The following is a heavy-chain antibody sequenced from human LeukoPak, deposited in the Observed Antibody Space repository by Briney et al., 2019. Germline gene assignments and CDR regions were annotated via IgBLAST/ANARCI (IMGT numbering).Heavy chain of an antibody. V-gene: IGHV7-4-1*02. Sequence: VASVKVSCKASGYTFTSYAMNWVRQAPGQGPEWMGWINTNTGNPTYAQGFTGRFVFSLDTSVSTAYLQISSLKAEDTAVYYCARDYSPLYSSSCGYWGQGTLVTVSS. D-gene: IGHD6-13*01. CDR3: ARDYSPLYSSSCGY. J-gene: IGHJ4*02. CDR2: INTNTGNP. CDR1: GYTFTSYA.